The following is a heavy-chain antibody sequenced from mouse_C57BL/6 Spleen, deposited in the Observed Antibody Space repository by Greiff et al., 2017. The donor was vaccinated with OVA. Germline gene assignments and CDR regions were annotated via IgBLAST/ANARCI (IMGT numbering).Heavy chain of an antibody. CDR1: GFTFSDYG. V-gene: IGHV5-17*01. CDR2: ISSGSSTI. D-gene: IGHD2-2*01. Sequence: EVHLVESGGGLVKPGGSLKLSCAASGFTFSDYGMHWVRQAPEKGLEWVAYISSGSSTIYYADTVKGRFTISRDNAKNTLFLQMTSLRSEDTAMYYCAKKVYGYDGGYAMDYWGQGTSVTVSS. J-gene: IGHJ4*01. CDR3: AKKVYGYDGGYAMDY.